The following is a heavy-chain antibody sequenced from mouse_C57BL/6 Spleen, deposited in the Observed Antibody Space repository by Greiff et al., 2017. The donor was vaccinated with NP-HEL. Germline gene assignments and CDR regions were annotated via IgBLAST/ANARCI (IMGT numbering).Heavy chain of an antibody. CDR2: IDPSDSET. Sequence: VQLQQPGAELVRPGSSVKLSCKASGYTFTSYWMHWVKQRPIQGLEWIGNIDPSDSETHYNQKFKDKATLTVDKSSSTAYMQLSSLTSEDSAVYYCARRYYYGSSYGGYAMDYWGQGTSVTVSS. D-gene: IGHD1-1*01. V-gene: IGHV1-52*01. CDR3: ARRYYYGSSYGGYAMDY. CDR1: GYTFTSYW. J-gene: IGHJ4*01.